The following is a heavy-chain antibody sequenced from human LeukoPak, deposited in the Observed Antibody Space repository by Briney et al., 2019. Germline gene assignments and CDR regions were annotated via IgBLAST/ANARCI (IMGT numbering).Heavy chain of an antibody. D-gene: IGHD1-26*01. J-gene: IGHJ3*02. CDR3: ARSGSSYDAFDI. Sequence: ASVKVSCKASGYTFTSYYMHWVRQAPGQGLEWMGIINPSGGSTSYAQKFQGRVTMTRDTSTSTVYMELSSLRSEDTAVHYCARSGSSYDAFDIWGQGTMVTVSS. V-gene: IGHV1-46*01. CDR2: INPSGGST. CDR1: GYTFTSYY.